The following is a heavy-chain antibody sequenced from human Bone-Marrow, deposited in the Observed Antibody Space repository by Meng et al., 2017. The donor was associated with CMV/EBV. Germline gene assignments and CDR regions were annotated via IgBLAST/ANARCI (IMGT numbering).Heavy chain of an antibody. Sequence: ASVKVSCKASGYTFTGYYLHWVRQAPGQGLEWMGWIDPKSGGTNYAQRFEGRVTMTRDTSITTAYMDLSRLRSDDTAVYYCARERGLVVPAPLDYWGQGTLVTFSS. CDR1: GYTFTGYY. J-gene: IGHJ4*02. CDR2: IDPKSGGT. D-gene: IGHD2-2*01. V-gene: IGHV1-2*02. CDR3: ARERGLVVPAPLDY.